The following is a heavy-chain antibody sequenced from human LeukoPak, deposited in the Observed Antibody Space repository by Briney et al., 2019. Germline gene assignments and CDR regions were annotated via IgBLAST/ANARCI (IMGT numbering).Heavy chain of an antibody. D-gene: IGHD2/OR15-2a*01. V-gene: IGHV4-61*08. CDR3: ALRRLTSAQIIEDNWFDP. Sequence: PSETLSLTCTVSGGSVSSSGYSWNWIRQPPGKALEWIGYTYYSGRTNYNPSLKSRFTISLDTPKNQFSLRLTSVTAADTAVYYCALRRLTSAQIIEDNWFDPGGQGTLVTVSS. CDR2: TYYSGRT. J-gene: IGHJ5*02. CDR1: GGSVSSSGYS.